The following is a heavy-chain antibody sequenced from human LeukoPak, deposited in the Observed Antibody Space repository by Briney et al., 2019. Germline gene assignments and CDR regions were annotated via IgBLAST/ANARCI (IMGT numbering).Heavy chain of an antibody. CDR1: GFTFNKYP. J-gene: IGHJ4*02. CDR3: AKVFDSGGSYDGDHTHN. CDR2: LSYSGAT. D-gene: IGHD3-22*01. Sequence: GGSLRLSCAVSGFTFNKYPMNWVRQAPGKGLEWISTLSYSGATHYADSVKGRFTISRDNAKDTVYLQMNSLRPEDTAIYFCAKVFDSGGSYDGDHTHNWGQGTLVTVSS. V-gene: IGHV3-23*01.